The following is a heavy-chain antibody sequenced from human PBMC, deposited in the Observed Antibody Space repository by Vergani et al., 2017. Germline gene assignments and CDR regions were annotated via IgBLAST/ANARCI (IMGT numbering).Heavy chain of an antibody. CDR2: ISSSSSTI. V-gene: IGHV3-48*01. CDR3: AKGGSSSAIAY. D-gene: IGHD6-6*01. J-gene: IGHJ4*02. CDR1: GFTFSSYS. Sequence: EVQLVESGGGLVQPGGSLRLSCAASGFTFSSYSMNWVRQAPGKGLEWVSYISSSSSTIYYADSVKGRFTISRDNSKNTLYLQMNSLRAEDTAVYYCAKGGSSSAIAYWGQGTLVTVSS.